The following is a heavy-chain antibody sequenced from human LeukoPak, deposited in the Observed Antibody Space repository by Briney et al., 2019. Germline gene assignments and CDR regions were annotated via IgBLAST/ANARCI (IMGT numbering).Heavy chain of an antibody. V-gene: IGHV3-7*01. CDR2: IKQDGSEK. CDR3: ARGWQLRH. Sequence: GGSLRLSCAASGFTFSSDWMSWVRQAPGKGLEWVANIKQDGSEKYYVDAVKGRFTISRDNAKNSLYLQMNSLRPEHTAVYDCARGWQLRHWGQATLVTVSS. J-gene: IGHJ1*01. CDR1: GFTFSSDW. D-gene: IGHD5-24*01.